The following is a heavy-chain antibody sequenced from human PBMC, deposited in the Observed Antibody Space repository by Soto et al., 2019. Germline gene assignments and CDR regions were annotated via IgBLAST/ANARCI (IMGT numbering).Heavy chain of an antibody. CDR1: GFTLSDYD. Sequence: QVQLVESGGGLVKPGGSLRLSCAASGFTLSDYDMSWIRQAPGKGLEWVSHISGSGNTIDYADSVKGRFTISRDNAKNSLYLQMNSLIDDDTAVFYCARGRYALDYWGQGTRVTVSP. J-gene: IGHJ4*02. CDR2: ISGSGNTI. CDR3: ARGRYALDY. V-gene: IGHV3-11*01. D-gene: IGHD3-16*01.